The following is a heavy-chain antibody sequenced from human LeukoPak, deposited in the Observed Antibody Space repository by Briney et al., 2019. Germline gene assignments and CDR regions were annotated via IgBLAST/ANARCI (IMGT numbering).Heavy chain of an antibody. V-gene: IGHV3-23*01. D-gene: IGHD3-10*01. CDR2: IYDDNT. CDR3: AARKVRGVWFYLDY. CDR1: GFTFSSYA. J-gene: IGHJ4*02. Sequence: GGSLRLSCAASGFTFSSYAMSWVRQAPGKGLEWVSTIYDDNTYYADSVKGRFAISTDNSKNTLYLQMNSLRVEDTAVYFCAARKVRGVWFYLDYWGQGTLVTVSS.